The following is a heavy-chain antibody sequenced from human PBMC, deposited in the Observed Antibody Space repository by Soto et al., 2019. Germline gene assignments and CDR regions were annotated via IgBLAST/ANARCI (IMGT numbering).Heavy chain of an antibody. J-gene: IGHJ5*02. V-gene: IGHV4-30-4*01. CDR3: ARYSSSWYNWFDT. CDR2: IYYSGST. Sequence: PSETLSLTCTVSGGSISSGDYYWSWIRQPPGKGLEWIGYIYYSGSTYYNPSLKSRVTISVDTSKNQFSLKLSSVTAADTAVYYCARYSSSWYNWFDTWGQGTLVTVSS. CDR1: GGSISSGDYY. D-gene: IGHD6-13*01.